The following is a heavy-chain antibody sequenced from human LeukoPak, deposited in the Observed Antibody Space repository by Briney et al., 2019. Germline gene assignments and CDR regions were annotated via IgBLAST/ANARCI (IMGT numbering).Heavy chain of an antibody. CDR2: INHSGST. D-gene: IGHD3-22*01. J-gene: IGHJ4*02. V-gene: IGHV4-34*01. CDR1: GGSFSGYY. Sequence: SETLSLTCAVYGGSFSGYYWSWIRQPPGKGLEWIGEINHSGSTNYNPSSKSRVTISVDTSKNQFSLKLSSVTAADTAVYYCARGGGGDYYYDSSGYYYDYWGQGTLVTVSS. CDR3: ARGGGGDYYYDSSGYYYDY.